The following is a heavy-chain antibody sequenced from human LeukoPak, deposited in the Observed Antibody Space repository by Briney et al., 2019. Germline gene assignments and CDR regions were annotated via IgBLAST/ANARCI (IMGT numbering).Heavy chain of an antibody. Sequence: GGSLRLSCASSGFTFSGCELTWVRQAPGKGLEWISYISRSGNTIYYADSVKGRFTTSRDNAKNSLYLQMNSLRVEDTAVYYCARVATMVRVPLDALDIWGQGTMVSVSS. CDR2: ISRSGNTI. CDR1: GFTFSGCE. V-gene: IGHV3-48*03. J-gene: IGHJ3*02. D-gene: IGHD3-10*01. CDR3: ARVATMVRVPLDALDI.